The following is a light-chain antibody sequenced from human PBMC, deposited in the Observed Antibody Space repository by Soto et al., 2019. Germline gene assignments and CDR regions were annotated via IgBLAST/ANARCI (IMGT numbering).Light chain of an antibody. CDR3: QQYGSSPTT. V-gene: IGKV3-20*01. CDR2: GAS. J-gene: IGKJ5*01. Sequence: EIVLTQSPGTLSLSPGERATLSCRASQSVSSSYLAWYQQKPGQAPRLLIYGASSRATGIPDRFSGSGSGTDFTLTISRLEPEDFAVYYCQQYGSSPTTFAQGTRLENK. CDR1: QSVSSSY.